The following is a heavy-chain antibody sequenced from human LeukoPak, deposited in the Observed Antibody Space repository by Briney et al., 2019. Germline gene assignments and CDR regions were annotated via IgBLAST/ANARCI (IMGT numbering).Heavy chain of an antibody. CDR3: ARDSALHLGTDY. J-gene: IGHJ4*02. V-gene: IGHV3-23*01. CDR2: ISGSGGST. D-gene: IGHD1-1*01. Sequence: GGSLRLSCAASGFTFSNYAMSWVRQNPGKGLEWVSIISGSGGSTYYAGSVEGRFTISRDNSKNMVYLQMNSVRAEDTAVYYCARDSALHLGTDYWGQGTLVTVSS. CDR1: GFTFSNYA.